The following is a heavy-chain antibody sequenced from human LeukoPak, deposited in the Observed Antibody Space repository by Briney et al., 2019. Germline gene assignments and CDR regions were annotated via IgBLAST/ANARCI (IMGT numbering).Heavy chain of an antibody. V-gene: IGHV3-48*03. D-gene: IGHD4-23*01. J-gene: IGHJ4*02. CDR2: ISTSGSTI. CDR3: ARNGGYYDY. Sequence: PGGSLRLSCAASGFTFSSYEMNWVRQAPGKGLEWISYISTSGSTIYYADSVKGRFTVSRDNAKNSLYLQMNSLRAEDTAVYYCARNGGYYDYWGQGTLVSVSS. CDR1: GFTFSSYE.